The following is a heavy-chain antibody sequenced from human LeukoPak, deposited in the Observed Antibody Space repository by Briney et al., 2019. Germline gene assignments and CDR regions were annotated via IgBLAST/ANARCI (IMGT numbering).Heavy chain of an antibody. D-gene: IGHD7-27*01. CDR2: ISSSSSYI. CDR3: ARDGELGNDY. Sequence: GGSLRLSCAASGSYWMHWVRQAPGKGLEWVSSISSSSSYIYYADSVKGRFTISRDNAKNSLYLQMNSLRAEDTAVYYCARDGELGNDYWGQGTLVTVSS. J-gene: IGHJ4*02. CDR1: GSYW. V-gene: IGHV3-21*04.